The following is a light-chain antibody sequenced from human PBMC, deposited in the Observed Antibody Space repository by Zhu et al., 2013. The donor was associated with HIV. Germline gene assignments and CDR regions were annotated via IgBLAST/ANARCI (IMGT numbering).Light chain of an antibody. CDR1: QTISSDF. V-gene: IGKV3-20*01. Sequence: DIVLTQSPGTLSLSPGDRATLSCRASQTISSDFLAWYQQKPGQAPTLLMYATSSRAAGIPARFSGSGSGTDFTLSISGLEPEDFAVYYCQQYATSPLTFGGGPTIEIK. CDR2: ATS. CDR3: QQYATSPLT. J-gene: IGKJ4*01.